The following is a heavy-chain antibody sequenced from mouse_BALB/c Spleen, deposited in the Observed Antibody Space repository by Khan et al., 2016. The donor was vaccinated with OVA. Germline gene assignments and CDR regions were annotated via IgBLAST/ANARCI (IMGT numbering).Heavy chain of an antibody. Sequence: QVQLQQSGAELVTPGASVRLSCKASGYSFTSYYLYWVKQRPGQGLEWIGDINPNNGGTNLNEKFKSKATLTVDKSSSTAYIQLNSLTSVDSAVYYCSRSGYGSFAYWGQGTLVTVSA. J-gene: IGHJ3*01. CDR1: GYSFTSYY. D-gene: IGHD2-2*01. V-gene: IGHV1-53*01. CDR3: SRSGYGSFAY. CDR2: INPNNGGT.